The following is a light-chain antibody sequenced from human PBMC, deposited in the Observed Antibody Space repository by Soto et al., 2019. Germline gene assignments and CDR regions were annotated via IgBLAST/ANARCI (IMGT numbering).Light chain of an antibody. CDR2: KVS. V-gene: IGKV1-5*03. CDR3: QQYDGNWWT. CDR1: QTVSTW. J-gene: IGKJ1*01. Sequence: DIQMTKSPSTLSASVGDRVVITCRASQTVSTWLAWYQQKPGKAPKLLISKVSTLESGVPPRFSGSGSGTEFALSISSLQPEDFATYYCQQYDGNWWTFGQGTKVEIK.